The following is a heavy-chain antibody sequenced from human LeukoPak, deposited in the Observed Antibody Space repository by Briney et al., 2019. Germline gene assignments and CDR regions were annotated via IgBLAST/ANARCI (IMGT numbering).Heavy chain of an antibody. J-gene: IGHJ4*02. CDR1: GYTFTGYY. D-gene: IGHD2-2*01. CDR3: ARAHRIVVVPAAIGY. CDR2: INPNSGGT. V-gene: IGHV1-2*02. Sequence: ASVKVSCKASGYTFTGYYMHWVRQAPGQGLEWMGWINPNSGGTNYAQKFQGRVTMTRDTSISTAYMELSRLRSDDTAVYYCARAHRIVVVPAAIGYWGQGTLVTVSS.